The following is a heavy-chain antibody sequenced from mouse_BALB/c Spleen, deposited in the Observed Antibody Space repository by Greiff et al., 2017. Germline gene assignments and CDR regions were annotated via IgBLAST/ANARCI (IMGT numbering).Heavy chain of an antibody. CDR2: ISSGGST. V-gene: IGHV5-6-5*01. Sequence: DVMLVESGGGLVKPGGSLKLSCAASGFTFSSYAMSWVRQTPEKRLEWVASISSGGSTYYPDSVKGRFTISRDNARNILYLQMSSLRSEDTAMYYCARGQRVYAMDYWGQGTSVTVSS. CDR1: GFTFSSYA. J-gene: IGHJ4*01. CDR3: ARGQRVYAMDY.